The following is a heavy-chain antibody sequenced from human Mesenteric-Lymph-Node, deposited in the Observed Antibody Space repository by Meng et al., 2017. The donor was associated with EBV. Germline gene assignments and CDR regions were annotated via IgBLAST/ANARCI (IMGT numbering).Heavy chain of an antibody. Sequence: QVPLTDQGQDSVTPSGTRSLTCPGSGGSVSSGSYHWGWGSRLTGKGMEWIGYINYSGRSYYNPFIKCLINISRHTSEKQFSVKLGYVTAADTAVYFCDRVVRSWSFDIWGQGTLVTVSS. V-gene: IGHV4-30-4*02. J-gene: IGHJ4*02. CDR2: INYSGRS. CDR3: DRVVRSWSFDI. D-gene: IGHD6-13*01. CDR1: GGSVSSGSYH.